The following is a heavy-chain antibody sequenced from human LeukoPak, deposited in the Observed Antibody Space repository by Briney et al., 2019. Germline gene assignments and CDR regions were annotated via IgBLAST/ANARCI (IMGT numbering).Heavy chain of an antibody. J-gene: IGHJ4*02. CDR1: GGTFSSYA. V-gene: IGHV1-69*04. CDR3: ARAPYSNYAFDY. D-gene: IGHD4-11*01. Sequence: ASVKVSCKASGGTFSSYAISWVRQAPGQGLEWMGRIIPILGIANYAQKFQGRVTITADKSTSTAYMELSSLRSEDTAVYYCARAPYSNYAFDYWGQGTLVTVSS. CDR2: IIPILGIA.